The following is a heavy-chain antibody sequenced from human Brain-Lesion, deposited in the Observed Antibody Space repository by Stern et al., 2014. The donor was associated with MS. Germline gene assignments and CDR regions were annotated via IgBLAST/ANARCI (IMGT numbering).Heavy chain of an antibody. J-gene: IGHJ3*02. Sequence: VQLLESGAEVKKPGASVKVSCKGSGYTLTELSMHWVRQAPGKGLEGMGGFDPEDGESIYEQKFQGRVTMTEDTSTDTAYMELSSLRSEDTAIYYCATDLQQPLVDTFDIWGQGTMVTVSS. CDR1: GYTLTELS. V-gene: IGHV1-24*01. D-gene: IGHD6-13*01. CDR2: FDPEDGES. CDR3: ATDLQQPLVDTFDI.